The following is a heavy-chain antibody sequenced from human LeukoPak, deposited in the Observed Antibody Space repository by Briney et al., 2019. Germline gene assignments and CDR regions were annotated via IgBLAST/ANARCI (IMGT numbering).Heavy chain of an antibody. V-gene: IGHV5-51*01. CDR2: IYPGDSDT. CDR1: GYSFNTYW. D-gene: IGHD4-23*01. CDR3: ARRVVNNRNWYFNL. Sequence: GESLKISCKGSGYSFNTYWIGWVRQMPGKGLEWMGIIYPGDSDTRYSPSFQGQVTISADKSINTAYVQWSSLKASGTAMYYCARRVVNNRNWYFNLWGRGTLVTVSS. J-gene: IGHJ2*01.